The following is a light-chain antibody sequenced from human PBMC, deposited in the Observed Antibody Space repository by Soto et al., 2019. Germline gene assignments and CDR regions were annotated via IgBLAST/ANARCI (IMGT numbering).Light chain of an antibody. CDR2: AAF. J-gene: IGKJ1*01. Sequence: DIQMTQSPSTLPAFIGDRLTITCRASQRISFSLAWYQQKAGKALKLLIYAAFSLQSGVPSRFSGSGSGTEFTLTISSLQPDDFAAYYCQQYETYPWTFGQGTKVDIK. CDR1: QRISFS. V-gene: IGKV1-5*01. CDR3: QQYETYPWT.